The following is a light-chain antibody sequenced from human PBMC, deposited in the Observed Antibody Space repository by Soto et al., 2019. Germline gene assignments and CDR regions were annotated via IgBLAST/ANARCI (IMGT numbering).Light chain of an antibody. CDR2: GAS. V-gene: IGKV3-20*01. CDR1: QSVSSF. J-gene: IGKJ1*01. CDR3: QQYGSSRGT. Sequence: EIVMTQSPATVSVSPGERATLSCRASQSVSSFLAWYQHKPGQAPRLLIYGASSRATGIPDRFSGSGSGTDFTLTISRLEPEDFAVYYCQQYGSSRGTFGQGTKVDIK.